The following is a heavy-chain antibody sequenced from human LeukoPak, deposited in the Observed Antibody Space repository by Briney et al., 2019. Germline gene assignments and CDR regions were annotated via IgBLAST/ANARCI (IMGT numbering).Heavy chain of an antibody. J-gene: IGHJ3*02. V-gene: IGHV4-39*01. CDR2: IYYSGST. CDR1: GGSISSSSYH. D-gene: IGHD2-8*01. CDR3: ARLLSADIVLMVYAIPNAFDI. Sequence: PSETLSLTCTVSGGSISSSSYHWGWIRQPPGKGLEWIGSIYYSGSTYYNPSLKSRVTISVDTSKNQFSLKLSSVTAADTAVYYCARLLSADIVLMVYAIPNAFDIWGQGTMVTVSS.